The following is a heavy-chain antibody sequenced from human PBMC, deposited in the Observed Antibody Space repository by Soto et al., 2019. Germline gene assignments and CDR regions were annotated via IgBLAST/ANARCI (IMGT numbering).Heavy chain of an antibody. CDR2: ISGDGGSQ. D-gene: IGHD6-19*01. CDR3: AKVSEKWLSIVHH. V-gene: IGHV3-23*01. J-gene: IGHJ1*01. CDR1: GFTFSTYA. Sequence: EVQLLESGGGLVQPGGSLRLSCVASGFTFSTYAMSWVRQAPGKGLEWVSAISGDGGSQYYADSVKGRFTISRDNSKNTLYLQMSSLSAEAQALYYCAKVSEKWLSIVHHWGQGTLVTVSS.